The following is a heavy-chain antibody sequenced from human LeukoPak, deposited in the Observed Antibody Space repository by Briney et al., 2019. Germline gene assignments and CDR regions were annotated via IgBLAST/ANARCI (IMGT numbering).Heavy chain of an antibody. Sequence: SETLSLTCTVSGGSISSSSYYWGWIRQPPGKGLEWIGSIYYSGSTYYNPSLKSRVTISVDTSKNQFSLKLSSVTAADTAVYYCARIGSYGAGFWGQGTLVTVSS. J-gene: IGHJ4*02. CDR1: GGSISSSSYY. CDR3: ARIGSYGAGF. CDR2: IYYSGST. V-gene: IGHV4-39*07. D-gene: IGHD4/OR15-4a*01.